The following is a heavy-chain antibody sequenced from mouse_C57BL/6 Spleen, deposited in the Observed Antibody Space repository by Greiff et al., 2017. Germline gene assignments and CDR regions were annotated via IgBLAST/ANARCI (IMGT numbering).Heavy chain of an antibody. Sequence: VQLVESGGGLVKPGGSLKLSCAASGFTFSSYTMSWVRQTPEKRLEWVATISGGGGNTYYPDSVKGRFTISRDNAKNTLYLQMSSLRSEDTALYYCARHADYYGSSYDWYFDVWGTGTTVTVSS. CDR3: ARHADYYGSSYDWYFDV. D-gene: IGHD1-1*01. CDR1: GFTFSSYT. V-gene: IGHV5-9*01. CDR2: ISGGGGNT. J-gene: IGHJ1*03.